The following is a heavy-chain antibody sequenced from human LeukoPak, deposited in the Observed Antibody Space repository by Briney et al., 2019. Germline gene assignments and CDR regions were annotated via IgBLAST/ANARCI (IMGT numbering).Heavy chain of an antibody. J-gene: IGHJ6*03. Sequence: PSETLSLTCTVSGYSISSGYYWGWIRQPPGKGLEWIGSLYHSGSTYYNPSLKSRVTISVDTSKNQFSLKLSSVTAADTAVYYCARVVQVAATTWGYYYYYMDVWGKGTTVTVSS. CDR1: GYSISSGYY. CDR3: ARVVQVAATTWGYYYYYMDV. V-gene: IGHV4-38-2*02. CDR2: LYHSGST. D-gene: IGHD1-1*01.